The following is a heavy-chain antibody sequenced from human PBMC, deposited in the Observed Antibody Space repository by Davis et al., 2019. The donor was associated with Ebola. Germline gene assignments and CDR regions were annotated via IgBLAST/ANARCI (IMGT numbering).Heavy chain of an antibody. CDR2: INPNSGGT. D-gene: IGHD1-20*01. Sequence: ASVQVSCKASGYTFTGYYMHWVRQAPGQGLEWMGWINPNSGGTNYAQKFQGWVTMTRDTSISTAYMELSRLRSDDTAVYYCARQSNWNYFYYGMDVWGQGTTVTVSS. CDR1: GYTFTGYY. CDR3: ARQSNWNYFYYGMDV. J-gene: IGHJ6*02. V-gene: IGHV1-2*04.